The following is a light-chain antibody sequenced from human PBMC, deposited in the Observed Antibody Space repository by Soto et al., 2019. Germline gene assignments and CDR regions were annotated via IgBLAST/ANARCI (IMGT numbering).Light chain of an antibody. CDR3: QQYNNWPRT. Sequence: EVVMTQSPANLSLSPVAGATLSCWASQPVSDKLAWYQQKPGQAPRLLIYGASTRATGIPARFSGSGSGTEFTLTISSLQSEDFAVYYCQQYNNWPRTFGQGTKVDIK. CDR1: QPVSDK. V-gene: IGKV3-15*01. J-gene: IGKJ1*01. CDR2: GAS.